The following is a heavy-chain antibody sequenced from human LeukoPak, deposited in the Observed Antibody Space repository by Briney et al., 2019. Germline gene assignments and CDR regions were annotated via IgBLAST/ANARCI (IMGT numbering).Heavy chain of an antibody. CDR3: AELGITMIGGV. CDR1: GFTFDDYT. J-gene: IGHJ6*04. V-gene: IGHV3-43*01. D-gene: IGHD3-10*02. CDR2: ISWDGGST. Sequence: GGSLRLSCAASGFTFDDYTMHWVRQAPGKGLEWVSLISWDGGSTYYADSVRGRFTISRDNAKNSLYLQMNSLRAEDTAVYYCAELGITMIGGVWGKGSTVTISS.